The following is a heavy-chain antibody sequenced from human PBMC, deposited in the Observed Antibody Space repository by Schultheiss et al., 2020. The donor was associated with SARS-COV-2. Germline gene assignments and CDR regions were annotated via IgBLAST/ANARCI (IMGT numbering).Heavy chain of an antibody. CDR1: GFTFSSYA. Sequence: GGSLRLSCAASGFTFSSYAMSWVRQAPGKGLEWVSAISGSGGSTYYADSVKGRFTISRDNSKNTLYLQMNSLRAEDTAVYYCAKCSITMVRGVRCYYGMDVWGQGTTVTAP. CDR3: AKCSITMVRGVRCYYGMDV. D-gene: IGHD3-10*01. CDR2: ISGSGGST. J-gene: IGHJ6*02. V-gene: IGHV3-23*01.